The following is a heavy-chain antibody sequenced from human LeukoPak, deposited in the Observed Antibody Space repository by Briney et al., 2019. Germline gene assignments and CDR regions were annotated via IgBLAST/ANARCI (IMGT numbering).Heavy chain of an antibody. D-gene: IGHD3-3*01. CDR1: GGTFSSYA. CDR2: IIPIFGTA. J-gene: IGHJ6*03. V-gene: IGHV1-69*05. CDR3: ARGTIFGVACYYYYMDV. Sequence: ASVKVSCKASGGTFSSYAISWVRQAPGQGLEWMGGIIPIFGTANYAQKFQGRVTITTDESTSTAYMELSSLRSEDTAVYYCARGTIFGVACYYYYMDVWGKGTTVTVSS.